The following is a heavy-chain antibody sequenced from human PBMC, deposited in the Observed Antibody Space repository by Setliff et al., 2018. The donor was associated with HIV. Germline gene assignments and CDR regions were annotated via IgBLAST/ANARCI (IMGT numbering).Heavy chain of an antibody. CDR1: GGSITGYY. V-gene: IGHV4-59*08. Sequence: SETLSLTCTVSGGSITGYYWSWIRQPPGKGLEWIGWIYYSGNTRCNPSLKSRVTISLDTSKNQFSLKLTSLTAADTAIYYCARTYSSNWYIDYWGQGTLVTVSS. J-gene: IGHJ4*02. CDR2: IYYSGNT. CDR3: ARTYSSNWYIDY. D-gene: IGHD6-13*01.